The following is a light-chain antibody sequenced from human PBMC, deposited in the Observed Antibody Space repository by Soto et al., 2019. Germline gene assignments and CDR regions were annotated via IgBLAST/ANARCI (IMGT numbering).Light chain of an antibody. Sequence: DIQMTQSPSSLSASVGARVTIPCRASQGISNYLAWYQQKPGKVPKLLIYAASTLQSGVPSRFSGSGSGTDFTLTISSLQPEDVATYYCQKYNSAQFTFGPGTKVDIK. CDR3: QKYNSAQFT. CDR1: QGISNY. J-gene: IGKJ3*01. V-gene: IGKV1-27*01. CDR2: AAS.